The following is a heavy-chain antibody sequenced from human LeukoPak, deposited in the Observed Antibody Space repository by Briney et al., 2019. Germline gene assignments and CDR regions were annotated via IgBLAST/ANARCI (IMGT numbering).Heavy chain of an antibody. CDR3: AREAPGRDGYNVFDY. CDR1: GVSISPYY. J-gene: IGHJ4*02. Sequence: KPSETLSLTCTVSGVSISPYYWSWIRQHPGKGLEWIGYIYYSGSTYYNPSLKSRVTISVDTSKNQFSLTLSSVTAADTAVYYCAREAPGRDGYNVFDYWGQGTLVTVSS. V-gene: IGHV4-31*03. CDR2: IYYSGST. D-gene: IGHD5-24*01.